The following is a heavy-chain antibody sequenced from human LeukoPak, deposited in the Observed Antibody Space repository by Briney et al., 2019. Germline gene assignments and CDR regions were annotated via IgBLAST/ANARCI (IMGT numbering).Heavy chain of an antibody. J-gene: IGHJ6*03. D-gene: IGHD3-10*01. CDR2: IIPIFGTA. CDR1: GGTFSSYA. V-gene: IGHV1-69*06. Sequence: SVKVSCKASGGTFSSYAISWVRQAPGQGLEWMGGIIPIFGTANYAQKFQGRVTITADKSTTTAYMELSSLRSEDTALYYCARGITASSIRGNTYYYYLDVWGRGTTVTVSS. CDR3: ARGITASSIRGNTYYYYLDV.